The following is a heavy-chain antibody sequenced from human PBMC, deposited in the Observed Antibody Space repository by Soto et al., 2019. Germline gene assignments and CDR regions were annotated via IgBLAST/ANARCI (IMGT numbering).Heavy chain of an antibody. J-gene: IGHJ4*02. V-gene: IGHV1-69*02. Sequence: SVKVSCKASGGTFSSYTISWVRQAPGQGLEWMGRIIPIPGIANYAQKFQGRVTITADKSTSTAYMELSSLRSEDTAVYYCARGTSSSSPFDYWGQGTLVTVSS. CDR2: IIPIPGIA. CDR3: ARGTSSSSPFDY. D-gene: IGHD6-6*01. CDR1: GGTFSSYT.